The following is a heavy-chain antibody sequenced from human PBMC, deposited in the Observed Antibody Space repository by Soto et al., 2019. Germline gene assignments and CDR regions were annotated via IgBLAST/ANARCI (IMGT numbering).Heavy chain of an antibody. J-gene: IGHJ3*02. CDR3: ARLLRVTLGAFDI. D-gene: IGHD2-21*02. CDR2: INHSGST. V-gene: IGHV4-34*01. CDR1: GGSFSGYY. Sequence: QVQLQQWGAGLLKPSETLSLTCAVYGGSFSGYYWSWIRQPPGKGLEWIGEINHSGSTNYNPSLRSRVSRSVDTSKNQFSLKLSSVTAAHTAVYYCARLLRVTLGAFDIWGQGTMVTVSS.